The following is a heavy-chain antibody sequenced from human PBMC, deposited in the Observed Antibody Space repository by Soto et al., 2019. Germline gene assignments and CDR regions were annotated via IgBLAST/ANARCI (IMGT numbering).Heavy chain of an antibody. D-gene: IGHD1-20*01. Sequence: GGSLRLSCAASGFTVSSNYMSWVRQAPGKGLEWVSVIYSGGSTYYADSVKGRFTISRDNSKNTLYLQMNSLRAEDTAVYYCAGVGGITGTTGWFDPWCQGTLVTVSS. CDR2: IYSGGST. J-gene: IGHJ5*02. CDR3: AGVGGITGTTGWFDP. V-gene: IGHV3-53*01. CDR1: GFTVSSNY.